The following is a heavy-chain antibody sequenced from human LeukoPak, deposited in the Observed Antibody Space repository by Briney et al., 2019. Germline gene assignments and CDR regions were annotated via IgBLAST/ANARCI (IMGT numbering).Heavy chain of an antibody. Sequence: PGGSLRLSCAASGFTFSSYGMHWVRQAPGKGLEWVAVISYDGSNKYYADSVRGRFTISRDNSKNTLYLQMNSLRAEDTAVYYCAKGLNYYGSGSYYKPSLYYYYYGMDVWGQGTTVTVSS. V-gene: IGHV3-30*18. D-gene: IGHD3-10*01. CDR2: ISYDGSNK. CDR1: GFTFSSYG. CDR3: AKGLNYYGSGSYYKPSLYYYYYGMDV. J-gene: IGHJ6*02.